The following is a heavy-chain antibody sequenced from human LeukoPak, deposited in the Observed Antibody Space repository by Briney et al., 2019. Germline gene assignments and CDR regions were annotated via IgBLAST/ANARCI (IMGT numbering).Heavy chain of an antibody. CDR1: GLTFSRYA. Sequence: GGALRLSCAACGLTFSRYAMSWVRQAPGTGREWVSVISGSGGSTYYADSVKGRVTISRDNSKNTLYLQMNSLRAEDTAVYYCAKGGYYDFWSGYEWDYWGQGTLVTVSS. D-gene: IGHD3-3*01. CDR3: AKGGYYDFWSGYEWDY. CDR2: ISGSGGST. V-gene: IGHV3-23*01. J-gene: IGHJ4*02.